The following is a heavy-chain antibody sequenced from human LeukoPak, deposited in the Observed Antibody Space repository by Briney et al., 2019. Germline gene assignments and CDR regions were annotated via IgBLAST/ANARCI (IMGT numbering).Heavy chain of an antibody. J-gene: IGHJ3*02. V-gene: IGHV3-13*01. D-gene: IGHD5-18*01. CDR2: IGTAGDT. CDR1: GFTFSSYD. CDR3: AKAYIAAWIQSQGAFDI. Sequence: GGSLRLSCAASGFTFSSYDMHWVRQATGKGLEWVSAIGTAGDTYYPGSVKGRFTISRENAKNSLYLQMNSLRAGDTAVYYCAKAYIAAWIQSQGAFDIWGQGTMVTVSS.